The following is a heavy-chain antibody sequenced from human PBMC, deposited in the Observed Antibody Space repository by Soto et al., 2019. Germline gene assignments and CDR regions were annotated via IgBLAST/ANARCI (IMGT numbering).Heavy chain of an antibody. CDR2: ISAYNGNT. D-gene: IGHD3-10*01. Sequence: ASVKVSCKASGYTFTSYGISWVRQAPGQGLEWMGRISAYNGNTNYAQKLQGRVTMTTDTSTSTAYMELRSLRSDDTAVYYCASATYGSGSYSRVYYYGMDVWGQGTTVTVSS. J-gene: IGHJ6*02. CDR1: GYTFTSYG. V-gene: IGHV1-18*01. CDR3: ASATYGSGSYSRVYYYGMDV.